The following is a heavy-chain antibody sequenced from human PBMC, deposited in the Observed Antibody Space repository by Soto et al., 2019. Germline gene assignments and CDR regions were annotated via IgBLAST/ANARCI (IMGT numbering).Heavy chain of an antibody. CDR2: ISGSGVST. V-gene: IGHV3-23*01. Sequence: PGGSLRLSCAASGFTFSSYDMIWVRQAPGKGLEWVSAISGSGVSTYYADSVKGRFSISRDKSKNTLYLQMNSLRAEDTAVYYCAKHSGTSRFDYWGQGTLVTVSS. J-gene: IGHJ4*02. D-gene: IGHD1-26*01. CDR3: AKHSGTSRFDY. CDR1: GFTFSSYD.